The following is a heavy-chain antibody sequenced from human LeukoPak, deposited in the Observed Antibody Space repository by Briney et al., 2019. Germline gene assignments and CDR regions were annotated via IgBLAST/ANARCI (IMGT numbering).Heavy chain of an antibody. CDR3: ASDQGFDPYSSGWYSDY. J-gene: IGHJ4*02. CDR1: GFTFSSYS. D-gene: IGHD6-19*01. V-gene: IGHV3-21*01. CDR2: ISSSSSYI. Sequence: GGSLRLSCAASGFTFSSYSMNWDRQAPGKGLEWVSSISSSSSYIYYADSVKGRFTISRDNAKNSLYLQMNSLRAEDTAVYYCASDQGFDPYSSGWYSDYWGQGTLVTVSS.